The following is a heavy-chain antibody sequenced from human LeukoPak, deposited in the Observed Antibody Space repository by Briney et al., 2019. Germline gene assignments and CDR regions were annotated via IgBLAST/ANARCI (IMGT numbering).Heavy chain of an antibody. CDR3: AKDHESDGYPCLDH. Sequence: PGGSLRLSCAASGFTFSRRAMTWVRQAPGKGLEWVSTISASGPYYADAVRGRFTISRDNSRNTLSLQMDSLRAEDTAVYYCAKDHESDGYPCLDHWGLGTLVTVSS. CDR1: GFTFSRRA. V-gene: IGHV3-23*01. D-gene: IGHD3-22*01. J-gene: IGHJ4*02. CDR2: ISASGP.